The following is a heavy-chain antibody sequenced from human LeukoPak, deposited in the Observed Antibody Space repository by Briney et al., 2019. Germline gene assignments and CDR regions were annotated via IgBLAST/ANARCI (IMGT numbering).Heavy chain of an antibody. CDR2: IYSSGIT. CDR1: GGSISSSSYS. V-gene: IGHV4-39*01. D-gene: IGHD3-3*01. Sequence: SETLSLTCTVSGGSISSSSYSWDWIRQPPGKGLEYIGSIYSSGITYYNPSLKSRLTISVDTSNNQFSLKLSSVTAADTAVYYCARGPGDFWSGRNWFDPWGQGTPVTVSS. CDR3: ARGPGDFWSGRNWFDP. J-gene: IGHJ5*02.